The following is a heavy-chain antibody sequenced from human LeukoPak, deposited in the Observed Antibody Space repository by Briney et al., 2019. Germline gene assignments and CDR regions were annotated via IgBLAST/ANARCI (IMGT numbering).Heavy chain of an antibody. CDR3: ARDRRITMVRGALDY. Sequence: GGSLRLSCSASGFTFSSYAMHWVRQAPGKGLEYVSAISSNGGSTYYADSVKGRFTISRDNSKNTLYLQMSSLRAEDTAVYYCARDRRITMVRGALDYWGQGTLVTVSS. J-gene: IGHJ4*02. CDR1: GFTFSSYA. D-gene: IGHD3-10*01. V-gene: IGHV3-64D*06. CDR2: ISSNGGST.